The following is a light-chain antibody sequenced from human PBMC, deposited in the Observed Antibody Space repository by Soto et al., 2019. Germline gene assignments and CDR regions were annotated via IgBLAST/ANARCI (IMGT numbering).Light chain of an antibody. J-gene: IGKJ2*01. V-gene: IGKV3-15*01. CDR3: QQYDNWPPYT. CDR1: QSVSIN. Sequence: EIVMTQSPATLSVSPGERATLSCRASQSVSINLAWYQQKPGQAPRRLIYGSSTRATGIPARCSGSGSGTEFILTISSLQSEDCAIYYCQQYDNWPPYTFGQGTKLEIK. CDR2: GSS.